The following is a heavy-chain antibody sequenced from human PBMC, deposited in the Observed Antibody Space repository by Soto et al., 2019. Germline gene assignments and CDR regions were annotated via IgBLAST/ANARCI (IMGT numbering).Heavy chain of an antibody. CDR2: ISRDGSSI. Sequence: PGGSLRLSCAASGFSFSRYAMHWDRQAPGEGLEWVAVISRDGSSIYYGDSVKGRFTVSRDNSNNTLFLSMTSLRPDDTAVFYCARSRNGAVPDSINFWGQGTLVTVSS. CDR3: ARSRNGAVPDSINF. CDR1: GFSFSRYA. V-gene: IGHV3-30-3*01. D-gene: IGHD2-8*01. J-gene: IGHJ4*02.